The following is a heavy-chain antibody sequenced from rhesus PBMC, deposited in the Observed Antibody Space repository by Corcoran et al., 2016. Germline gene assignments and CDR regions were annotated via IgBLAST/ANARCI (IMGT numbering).Heavy chain of an antibody. CDR1: GGSISSNS. J-gene: IGHJ6*01. V-gene: IGHV4-160*01. CDR2: IYGSGGST. D-gene: IGHD4-29*01. Sequence: QVQLQESGPGLVKPSETLSLTCAVSGGSISSNSWSWIRQAPGKGQEWIGGIYGSGGSTDYNPSLKSRVTISTDTSKNQFSLKLSSVTAADTAVYYCARCSYPLLGGLDSWGQGVVVTVSS. CDR3: ARCSYPLLGGLDS.